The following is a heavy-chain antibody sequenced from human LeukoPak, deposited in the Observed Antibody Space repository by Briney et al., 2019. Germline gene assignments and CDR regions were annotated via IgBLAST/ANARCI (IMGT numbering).Heavy chain of an antibody. CDR3: ARAYDFWSGYYTEHAFDI. D-gene: IGHD3-3*01. Sequence: PSETLSLTCTVSGGSISSSSYYWGWIRQPPGKGLEWIGSIYYSGSTYYNPSLKSRVTISVDTSKNQFSLKLSSVTAADTAVYYCARAYDFWSGYYTEHAFDIWGQGTMVTVSS. CDR2: IYYSGST. V-gene: IGHV4-39*01. CDR1: GGSISSSSYY. J-gene: IGHJ3*02.